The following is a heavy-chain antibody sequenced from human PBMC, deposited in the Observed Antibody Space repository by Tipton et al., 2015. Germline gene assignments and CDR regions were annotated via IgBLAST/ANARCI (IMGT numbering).Heavy chain of an antibody. V-gene: IGHV4-38-2*02. D-gene: IGHD5-24*01. CDR1: GYSISSGYY. CDR3: ARDLEHGMDV. CDR2: FFHSGNT. J-gene: IGHJ6*02. Sequence: TLSLTCDVSGYSISSGYYWSWIRQPPGKGLEWIGSFFHSGNTFHNPSLRSRVIISVDTSKNQFSLTVNSLTAADTAVYYCARDLEHGMDVWGQGTTVTVSS.